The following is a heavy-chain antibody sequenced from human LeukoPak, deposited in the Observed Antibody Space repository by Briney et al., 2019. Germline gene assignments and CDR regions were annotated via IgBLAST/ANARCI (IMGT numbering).Heavy chain of an antibody. CDR3: AKDQEQWLVRYYFDY. Sequence: GGSLRLSCAASGFTFSSYGMHWVRQAPGKGLEWVAVISYDGSNKYYADSVKGRFTISRDNSKNTLYLQMNSLRAEDTAVYYCAKDQEQWLVRYYFDYWGQGTLVTVSS. CDR1: GFTFSSYG. D-gene: IGHD6-19*01. J-gene: IGHJ4*02. V-gene: IGHV3-30*18. CDR2: ISYDGSNK.